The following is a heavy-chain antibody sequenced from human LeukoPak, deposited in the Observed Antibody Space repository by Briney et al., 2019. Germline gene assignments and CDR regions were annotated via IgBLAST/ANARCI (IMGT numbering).Heavy chain of an antibody. J-gene: IGHJ4*02. V-gene: IGHV4-39*07. D-gene: IGHD5-18*01. CDR2: IYHSGST. Sequence: SETLSLTCTVSGGSITSSTSYWGWIRQPPGKGLEWIGEIYHSGSTNYNPSLKSRVTISVDKSKNQFSLKLSSVTAADTAVYYCARIRYSYGYMVLDYWGQGTLVTVSS. CDR3: ARIRYSYGYMVLDY. CDR1: GGSITSSTSY.